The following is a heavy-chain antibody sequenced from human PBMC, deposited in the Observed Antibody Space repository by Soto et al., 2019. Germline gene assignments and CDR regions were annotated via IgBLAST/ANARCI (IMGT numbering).Heavy chain of an antibody. V-gene: IGHV1-2*02. CDR1: GYTFTGYY. J-gene: IGHJ2*01. CDR2: INPNSGGT. D-gene: IGHD6-6*01. Sequence: QVQLVQSGAEVKKPGASVKVSCKASGYTFTGYYMHWVRQAPGQGLEWMGWINPNSGGTNYAQKFRGRVTMTRDTSISTAYMELSRLRSDDTAVYYCARGIAARFGGWYFDLWGRGTLVTVSS. CDR3: ARGIAARFGGWYFDL.